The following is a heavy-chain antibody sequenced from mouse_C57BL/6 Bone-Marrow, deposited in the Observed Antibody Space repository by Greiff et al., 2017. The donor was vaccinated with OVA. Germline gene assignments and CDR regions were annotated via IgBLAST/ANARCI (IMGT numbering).Heavy chain of an antibody. V-gene: IGHV1-72*01. Sequence: QVQLQQPGAELVKPGASVKLSCKASGYTFTSYWMHWVKQRPGRGLEWIGRIDPNSGGTKYNEKFKCKATLTVDKPSSTAYMQLRSLTSEDSAFYYCERDGGLRVWYFDYWGQGTTLTVSS. J-gene: IGHJ2*01. CDR2: IDPNSGGT. CDR1: GYTFTSYW. D-gene: IGHD2-4*01. CDR3: ERDGGLRVWYFDY.